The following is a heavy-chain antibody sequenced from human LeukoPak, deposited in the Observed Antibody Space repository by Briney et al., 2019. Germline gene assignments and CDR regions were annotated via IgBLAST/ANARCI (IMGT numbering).Heavy chain of an antibody. CDR1: GFTFSSYG. Sequence: GGSLRLSCAASGFTFSSYGMHWVRQAPGKGLEWVAFIRYDGSNKYYADSVKGRFTISRDNSKNTLYLQMNSLRAEDTAVYYCARGGGYCGGDCYGIDYWGQGALVTVSS. D-gene: IGHD2-21*01. CDR2: IRYDGSNK. J-gene: IGHJ4*02. V-gene: IGHV3-30*02. CDR3: ARGGGYCGGDCYGIDY.